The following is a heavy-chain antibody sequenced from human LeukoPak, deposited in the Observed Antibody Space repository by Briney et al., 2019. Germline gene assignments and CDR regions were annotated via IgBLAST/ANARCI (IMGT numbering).Heavy chain of an antibody. J-gene: IGHJ4*02. CDR1: GFTFSSYT. V-gene: IGHV3-23*01. D-gene: IGHD3-22*01. CDR2: ISGSGGST. CDR3: AKGDDSSGYYYPNTFDY. Sequence: GGSLRLSCAASGFTFSSYTMSWVRQAPGKGLEWVSAISGSGGSTYYADSVKGRFTISRDNSKNTLYLQMNSLRAEDTAVYYCAKGDDSSGYYYPNTFDYWGQGTLVTVSS.